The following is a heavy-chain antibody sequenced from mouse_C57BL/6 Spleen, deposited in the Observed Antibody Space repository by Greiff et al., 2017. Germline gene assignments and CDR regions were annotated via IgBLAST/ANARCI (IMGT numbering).Heavy chain of an antibody. CDR3: ARGITTVVATDYFDY. Sequence: QVQLKQPGAELVRPGSSVKLSCKASGYTFTSYWMDWVKQRPGQGLEWIGNIYPSDSETHYNQKFKDKATLTVDKSSSTAYMQLSSLTSEDSAVYYCARGITTVVATDYFDYWGQGTTLTVSS. CDR1: GYTFTSYW. V-gene: IGHV1-61*01. J-gene: IGHJ2*01. D-gene: IGHD1-1*01. CDR2: IYPSDSET.